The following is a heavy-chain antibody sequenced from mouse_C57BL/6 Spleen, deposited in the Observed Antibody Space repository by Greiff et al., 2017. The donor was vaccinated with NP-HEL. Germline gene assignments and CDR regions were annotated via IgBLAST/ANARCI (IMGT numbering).Heavy chain of an antibody. J-gene: IGHJ2*01. CDR1: GYSITSGYY. CDR3: ANVPVSQPYFDY. V-gene: IGHV3-6*01. D-gene: IGHD6-1*01. Sequence: ESGPGLVKPSQSLSLTCSVTGYSITSGYYWNWIRQFPGNKLEWMGYISYDGSNNYNPSLKNRISITRDTSKNQFFLKLNSVTTEDTATYYCANVPVSQPYFDYWGQGTTLTVSS. CDR2: ISYDGSN.